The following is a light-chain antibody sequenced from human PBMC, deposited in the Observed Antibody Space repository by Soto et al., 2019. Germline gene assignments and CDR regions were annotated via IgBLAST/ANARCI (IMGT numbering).Light chain of an antibody. V-gene: IGLV2-23*01. CDR2: EGS. CDR1: SSNVESYHL. Sequence: QSVLTQPASVSGSPGQSITISCTRTSSNVESYHLVSWYQHPPGKAPKLIIYEGSERPSGVSNRFSGAQSGHSASLTISGLQAEDEADYYCFSYAGAGVFGGGTKLTVL. CDR3: FSYAGAGV. J-gene: IGLJ2*01.